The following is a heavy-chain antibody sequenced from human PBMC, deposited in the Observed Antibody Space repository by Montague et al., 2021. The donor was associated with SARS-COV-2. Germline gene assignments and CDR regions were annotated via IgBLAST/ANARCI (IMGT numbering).Heavy chain of an antibody. D-gene: IGHD3-10*01. CDR3: ARLTYYYGSGSYYLPNYFDY. Sequence: PGLVKPTQTLTLTCTFSGFSLSTSGICVSWIRQPPGKALEWLARXDWDDDKYYSTSLKTRLTISKDTSKNQVVLTMTNMDPVDTATYYCARLTYYYGSGSYYLPNYFDYWGQGTLVTVSS. J-gene: IGHJ4*02. V-gene: IGHV2-70*11. CDR1: GFSLSTSGIC. CDR2: XDWDDDK.